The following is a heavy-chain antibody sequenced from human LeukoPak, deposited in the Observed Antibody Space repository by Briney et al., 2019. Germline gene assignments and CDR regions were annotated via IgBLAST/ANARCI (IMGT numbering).Heavy chain of an antibody. CDR1: GGSISSYY. CDR2: VFSSGST. J-gene: IGHJ4*02. V-gene: IGHV4-59*01. Sequence: PSETLSLTCTVSGGSISSYYWSWIRQPPGKGLEWIVYVFSSGSTTYNPSLKSRVTISVDTSKNQFSLELSSVTAADTAMYYCTRRRRDGYNFDLWGQGTLVTVSS. D-gene: IGHD5-24*01. CDR3: TRRRRDGYNFDL.